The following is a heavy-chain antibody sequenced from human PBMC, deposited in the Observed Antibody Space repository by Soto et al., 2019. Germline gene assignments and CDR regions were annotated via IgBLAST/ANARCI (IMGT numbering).Heavy chain of an antibody. D-gene: IGHD3-16*01. V-gene: IGHV5-51*01. Sequence: ESLKVSFKASGYTFTNYWIVWVRQTPGKGLEWMGIIFPGDSDTRYNPSFEGQVTVSADESISTAYLQWNTLKASDTAMYYCVRPNFGALTHFDFWGQGTLVTVSS. CDR2: IFPGDSDT. J-gene: IGHJ4*02. CDR1: GYTFTNYW. CDR3: VRPNFGALTHFDF.